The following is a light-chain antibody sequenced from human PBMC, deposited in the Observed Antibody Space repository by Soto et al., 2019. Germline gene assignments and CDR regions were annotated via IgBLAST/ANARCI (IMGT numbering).Light chain of an antibody. V-gene: IGLV1-44*01. J-gene: IGLJ1*01. CDR2: SNN. CDR3: AAWDDSLNGVYV. CDR1: SSNIGSNT. Sequence: QSALTQPRPPSWSPGQRVAISCSGSSSNIGSNTVNWYQQLPGTAPKLLIYSNNQRPSGVPDRFSGSKSGTSASLAISGLQSEDEADYYCAAWDDSLNGVYVFGTGTKVTVL.